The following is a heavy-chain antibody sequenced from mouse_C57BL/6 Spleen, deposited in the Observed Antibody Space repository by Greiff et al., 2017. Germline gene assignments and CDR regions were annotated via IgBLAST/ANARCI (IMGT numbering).Heavy chain of an antibody. Sequence: EVQRVESGEGLVKPGGPLKLSCAASGFTFSSYAMSWVRQTPEKSLEWIAYISSGGDYIYYADTVKGRFTISSDNARNTLYLQMSSLKSEDTAMYYCTRDPDCYSWFAYWGQGTLVTVSA. D-gene: IGHD1-1*01. CDR1: GFTFSSYA. CDR2: ISSGGDYI. V-gene: IGHV5-9-1*02. J-gene: IGHJ3*01. CDR3: TRDPDCYSWFAY.